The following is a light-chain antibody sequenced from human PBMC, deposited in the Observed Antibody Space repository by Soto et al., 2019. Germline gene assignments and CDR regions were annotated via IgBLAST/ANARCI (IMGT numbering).Light chain of an antibody. CDR2: ANN. Sequence: QPVLTQPPSVSGAPGQTVTISCTGSKSNVGGGYDVHWYQQLPGSAPKLLIYANNNRPSGVPDRFSGSKSGTSASLAITGLQAEDEADYYCQSYDPTLNVVFGGGTKLTVL. CDR3: QSYDPTLNVV. V-gene: IGLV1-40*01. CDR1: KSNVGGGYD. J-gene: IGLJ2*01.